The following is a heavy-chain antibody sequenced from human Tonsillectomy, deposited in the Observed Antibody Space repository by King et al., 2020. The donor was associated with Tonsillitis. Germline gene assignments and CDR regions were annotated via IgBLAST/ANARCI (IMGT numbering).Heavy chain of an antibody. CDR1: GLNFGDYG. J-gene: IGHJ4*02. CDR2: IHWSGDTT. Sequence: EVQLVESGGGVVRPGGSLRLSCVASGLNFGDYGMHWVRQAPGKGLEWVSGIHWSGDTTGYADSVRGRFTISRDNARNSLYLQMNSLRAEDTALYYCAKGGYGDSNPLDYWGQGTLVAVSS. CDR3: AKGGYGDSNPLDY. V-gene: IGHV3-20*04. D-gene: IGHD4-17*01.